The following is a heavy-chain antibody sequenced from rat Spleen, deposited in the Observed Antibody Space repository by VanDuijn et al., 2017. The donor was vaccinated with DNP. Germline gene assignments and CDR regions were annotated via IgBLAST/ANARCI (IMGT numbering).Heavy chain of an antibody. J-gene: IGHJ2*01. CDR1: GFTFSHYD. Sequence: EVQLVESGGGLVQPGRSLKLSCAASGFTFSHYDMAWVRQAPTKGLEWVASINTDGGSTYYPDSVKGRFTISRHNAENTVYLQMSSLRSEDTATYYCASWAPIAPISTSNYWGQGVMVTVSS. CDR3: ASWAPIAPISTSNY. V-gene: IGHV5S13*01. D-gene: IGHD1-2*01. CDR2: INTDGGST.